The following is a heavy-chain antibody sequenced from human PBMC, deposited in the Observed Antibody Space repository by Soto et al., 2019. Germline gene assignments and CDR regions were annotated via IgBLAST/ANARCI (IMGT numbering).Heavy chain of an antibody. D-gene: IGHD2-15*01. Sequence: PGGSLRLSCAASGFTFSSYAMTWVRQAPGKGLEWVSGITWNSGNIAYADSVKGRFTIARDDDNNSLYLQMNSLRPEDTALYYCVKDSYADFHRVLSTAEYFFDYWGHGTLVTASA. J-gene: IGHJ4*01. CDR3: VKDSYADFHRVLSTAEYFFDY. CDR2: ITWNSGNI. V-gene: IGHV3-9*01. CDR1: GFTFSSYA.